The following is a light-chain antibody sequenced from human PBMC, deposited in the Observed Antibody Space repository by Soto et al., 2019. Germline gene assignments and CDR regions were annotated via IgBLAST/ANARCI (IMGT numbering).Light chain of an antibody. CDR2: SAS. CDR3: QQSYSTPPN. Sequence: IPMPQSPPSLSASVGDRVTLTCRTSRAINNYVNWYQHHPGRAPKLLISSASILQAGVPSRFSAGGSGTHFALTINNLQPEDVATYYRQQSYSTPPNFGQGTKLEI. CDR1: RAINNY. V-gene: IGKV1-39*01. J-gene: IGKJ2*01.